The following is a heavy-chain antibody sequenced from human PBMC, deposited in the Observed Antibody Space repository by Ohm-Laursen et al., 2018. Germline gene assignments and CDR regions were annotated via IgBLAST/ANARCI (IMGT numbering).Heavy chain of an antibody. CDR1: GFTFNAYA. J-gene: IGHJ5*02. Sequence: SLRLSCAASGFTFNAYAMTWVRQAPGKGLEWVSAIRGSGGSTYYADSVKGRFTISRDNSMNTLYLQLNSLRAEDTAVYYCVKDHRPLKGPWGQGTLVTVSS. V-gene: IGHV3-23*01. CDR3: VKDHRPLKGP. CDR2: IRGSGGST.